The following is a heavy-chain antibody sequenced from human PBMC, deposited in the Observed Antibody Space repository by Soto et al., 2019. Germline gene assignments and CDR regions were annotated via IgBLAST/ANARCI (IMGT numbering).Heavy chain of an antibody. CDR1: GFTVNSNY. Sequence: GGSLRLSCAASGFTVNSNYMSWVRQAPGKGLEWVSVIYSGGSTYYADSVKGRFTISRDNSKNTLYLQMNSLRAEDTAVYYCARFGNYNYYYGMDVWGQGTTVTVSS. CDR3: ARFGNYNYYYGMDV. D-gene: IGHD3-10*01. V-gene: IGHV3-66*01. J-gene: IGHJ6*02. CDR2: IYSGGST.